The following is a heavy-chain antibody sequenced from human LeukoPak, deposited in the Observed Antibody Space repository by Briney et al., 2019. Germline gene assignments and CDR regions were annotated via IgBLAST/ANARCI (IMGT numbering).Heavy chain of an antibody. V-gene: IGHV3-21*01. Sequence: GGSLRLSCAASGFTFSSYWMSWVRQAPGKGLEWVSSISSSSSYIYYADSVKGRFTISRDNAKNSLYLQMNSLRAEDTAVYYCARVPEMVGIDYWGQGTLVTVSS. CDR3: ARVPEMVGIDY. CDR1: GFTFSSYW. D-gene: IGHD2-21*01. J-gene: IGHJ4*02. CDR2: ISSSSSYI.